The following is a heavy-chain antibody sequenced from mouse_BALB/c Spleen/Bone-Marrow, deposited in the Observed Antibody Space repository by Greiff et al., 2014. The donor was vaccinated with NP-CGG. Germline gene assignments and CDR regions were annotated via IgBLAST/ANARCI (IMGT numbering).Heavy chain of an antibody. V-gene: IGHV14-3*02. J-gene: IGHJ3*01. CDR2: IDPANGNT. CDR1: GFNIKDTY. D-gene: IGHD3-3*01. CDR3: SGLDWFAY. Sequence: VQLQQSGAGIVKAGASVKLSCTASGFNIKDTYMHWVKQRPEQGLEWIGRIDPANGNTKYDPKFQGKATITADTSSNTAYLQLRNLESEAADVYSCSGLDWFAYWGQGTLVTVSA.